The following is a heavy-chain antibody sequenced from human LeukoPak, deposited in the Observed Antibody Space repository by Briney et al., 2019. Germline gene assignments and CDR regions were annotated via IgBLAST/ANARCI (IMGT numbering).Heavy chain of an antibody. CDR3: ARDHWGIVENGYDYFYYDMDV. CDR1: GYTFTSYD. CDR2: MNPNSGNT. Sequence: ASVKASCKASGYTFTSYDINWVRQATGQGLEWMGWMNPNSGNTGYAQKFQGRVTITTDESTSTAYMELSSLRSEDTAVYYCARDHWGIVENGYDYFYYDMDVWGQGTTVTVSS. V-gene: IGHV1-8*01. J-gene: IGHJ6*02. D-gene: IGHD7-27*01.